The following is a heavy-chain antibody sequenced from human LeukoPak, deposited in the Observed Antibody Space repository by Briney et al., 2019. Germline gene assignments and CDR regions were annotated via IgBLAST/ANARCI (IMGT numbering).Heavy chain of an antibody. CDR3: AKDLDYDILTGLGDFDY. CDR2: ISGSGGST. CDR1: GFTFSSYA. V-gene: IGHV3-23*01. Sequence: GGSLRLSCAASGFTFSSYAVSWVRQAPGKGLEWVSAISGSGGSTYYADSVKGRFTISRDNSKNTLYLQMNSLRAEGTAVYYCAKDLDYDILTGLGDFDYWGQGTLVTVSS. D-gene: IGHD3-9*01. J-gene: IGHJ4*02.